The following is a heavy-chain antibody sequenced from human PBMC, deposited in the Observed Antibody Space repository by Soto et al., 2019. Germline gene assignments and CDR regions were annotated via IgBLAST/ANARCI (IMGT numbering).Heavy chain of an antibody. CDR3: ARRKRRDRDGYTAEFDY. CDR2: ISAYNGNT. Sequence: ASVKVSCKASGYTFTSYGISWVRQAPGQGLEWMGWISAYNGNTNYAQKLQGRVTMTTDTSTSTAYMELRSLRSDDTAGYYGARRKRRDRDGYTAEFDYWGQGTLVTVSS. CDR1: GYTFTSYG. V-gene: IGHV1-18*01. J-gene: IGHJ4*02. D-gene: IGHD5-12*01.